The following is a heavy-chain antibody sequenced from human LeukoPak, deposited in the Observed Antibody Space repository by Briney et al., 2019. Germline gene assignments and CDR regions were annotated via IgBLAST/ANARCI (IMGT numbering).Heavy chain of an antibody. D-gene: IGHD3-3*01. Sequence: SVKVSCKASGFTFTSSAVQWVRQARGQRLGWIGWIVVGSGNTNYAQKFQERVTITRDMSTSTAYMELSSLRSEDTDVYYCAAVPYYDFWSGYYTCDYWGQGTLVTVSS. CDR3: AAVPYYDFWSGYYTCDY. V-gene: IGHV1-58*01. CDR1: GFTFTSSA. J-gene: IGHJ4*02. CDR2: IVVGSGNT.